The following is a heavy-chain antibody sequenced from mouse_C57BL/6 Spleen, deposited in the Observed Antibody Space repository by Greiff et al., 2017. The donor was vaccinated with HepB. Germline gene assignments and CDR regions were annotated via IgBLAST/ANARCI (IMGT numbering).Heavy chain of an antibody. D-gene: IGHD1-1*01. J-gene: IGHJ3*01. CDR3: TIYGSSAWFAY. CDR2: IDPENGDT. V-gene: IGHV14-4*01. CDR1: GFTIKDDY. Sequence: EVQLQQSGAELVRPGASVKLSCTASGFTIKDDYMHWVKQRPEQGLEWIGWIDPENGDTEYASKFQGKATITADTSSNTAYLQLSSLASEDTAVYYCTIYGSSAWFAYWGQGTLVTVSA.